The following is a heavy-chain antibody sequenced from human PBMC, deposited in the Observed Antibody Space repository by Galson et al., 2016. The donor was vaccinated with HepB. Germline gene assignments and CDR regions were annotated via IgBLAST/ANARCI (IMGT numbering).Heavy chain of an antibody. J-gene: IGHJ6*03. Sequence: SLRLSCAASGFTFSDNYMSWIRQAPGKGLEWVSYISSSSSYTNYADSMKGRFTISRDNSENTLFLQMNSLRPEDTAVYYCARGGYSSSWYISDYMDVWGKGTTVIVSS. CDR2: ISSSSSYT. CDR1: GFTFSDNY. V-gene: IGHV3-11*06. D-gene: IGHD6-13*01. CDR3: ARGGYSSSWYISDYMDV.